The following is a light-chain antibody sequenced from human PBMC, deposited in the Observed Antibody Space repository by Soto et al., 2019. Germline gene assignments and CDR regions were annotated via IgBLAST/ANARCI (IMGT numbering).Light chain of an antibody. Sequence: QSVLTQPASVSGSPGQSITISCTGTSSDVGGYNYVSWYQQHPGKAPKLVIYDVSNRPSGVSDRFSGSKSGNTASLTISGLQAEDEASYYCSSYTYSSTLVVFGGGTKVTVL. CDR2: DVS. CDR1: SSDVGGYNY. V-gene: IGLV2-14*01. J-gene: IGLJ2*01. CDR3: SSYTYSSTLVV.